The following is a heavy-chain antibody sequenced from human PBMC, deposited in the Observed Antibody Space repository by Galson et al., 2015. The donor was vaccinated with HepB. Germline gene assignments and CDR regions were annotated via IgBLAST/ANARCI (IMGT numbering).Heavy chain of an antibody. V-gene: IGHV3-23*01. Sequence: SLRLSCAASGFTFSSYAMSWVRQAPGKGLEWVSAISGSGGSTYYADSVKGRFTISKDNSKNTLYLQMNSLRAEDTAVYYCASLYDFWSGTDYDGMDVWGQGTTVTVSS. CDR1: GFTFSSYA. D-gene: IGHD3-3*01. J-gene: IGHJ6*02. CDR2: ISGSGGST. CDR3: ASLYDFWSGTDYDGMDV.